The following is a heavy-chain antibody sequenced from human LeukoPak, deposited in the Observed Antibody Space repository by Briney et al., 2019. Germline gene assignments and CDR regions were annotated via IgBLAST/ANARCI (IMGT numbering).Heavy chain of an antibody. Sequence: SETLSVTCTVSGGSISSYYWSGIRQPPGKGLEWIGYIYYSGSTNYNPSLKSRVTISVDTSKNHFSLKLSSVTAADTAVYYCARGGFGELLMDNWFDPWGQGTLVTVSS. V-gene: IGHV4-59*01. CDR1: GGSISSYY. CDR3: ARGGFGELLMDNWFDP. CDR2: IYYSGST. D-gene: IGHD3-10*01. J-gene: IGHJ5*02.